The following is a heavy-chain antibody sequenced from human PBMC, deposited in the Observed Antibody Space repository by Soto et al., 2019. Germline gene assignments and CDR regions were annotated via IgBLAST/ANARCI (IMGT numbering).Heavy chain of an antibody. CDR3: ARELCSGGSCYYYYGMDV. J-gene: IGHJ6*02. CDR1: VFIFSSYG. V-gene: IGHV3-33*01. D-gene: IGHD2-15*01. Sequence: SLRLSCVASVFIFSSYGMHWVRQAPGKGLEWVAVIWYDGSNKYYADSVNGRFTISRHKYKNTPYLQMNSLTAADTAVYYCARELCSGGSCYYYYGMDVWGQGTTVTVSS. CDR2: IWYDGSNK.